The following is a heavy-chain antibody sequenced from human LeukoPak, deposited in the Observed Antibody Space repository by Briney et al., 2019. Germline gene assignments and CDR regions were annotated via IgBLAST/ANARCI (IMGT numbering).Heavy chain of an antibody. Sequence: GGSLRLSCVGSGFMFIDYYMSWIRQAPGKGLEWVSYISNDSVDKYYVDSVRGRFTISRDNAKKSMYLQMSGLRVEDTAVHYCARRDWVSGAVRAFDIWGQGTMVTVSS. J-gene: IGHJ3*02. CDR3: ARRDWVSGAVRAFDI. V-gene: IGHV3-11*04. D-gene: IGHD6-19*01. CDR2: ISNDSVDK. CDR1: GFMFIDYY.